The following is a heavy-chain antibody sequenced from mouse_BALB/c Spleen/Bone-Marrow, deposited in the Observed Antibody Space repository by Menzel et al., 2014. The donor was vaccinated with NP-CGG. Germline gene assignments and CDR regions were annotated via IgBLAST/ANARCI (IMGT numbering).Heavy chain of an antibody. CDR2: ISRGGGST. D-gene: IGHD1-1*01. CDR3: ARPLYYYGSSPFYAMDY. J-gene: IGHJ4*01. CDR1: GFAFXSYD. V-gene: IGHV5-12-1*01. Sequence: EVMLVESGGGLVKPGGSLKLSCAASGFAFXSYDMSWVRQTPEKRLEWVAYISRGGGSTYYPDTVKGRFTISRDNAKNALYLQMSSLKSEDTAMYYCARPLYYYGSSPFYAMDYWGQGTSVTVSS.